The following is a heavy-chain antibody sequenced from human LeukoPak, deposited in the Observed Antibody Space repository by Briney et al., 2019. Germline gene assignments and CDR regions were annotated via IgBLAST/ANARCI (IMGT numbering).Heavy chain of an antibody. CDR3: ARGDSGYYDSSGYLDY. J-gene: IGHJ4*02. Sequence: SQTLSLTCAVSGGSISSGGYSWSWIRQPPGKGLEWIGYIYRSGSTYYNPSLKSRVTISVDRSKNQFSLKLSSVTAADTAVYYCARGDSGYYDSSGYLDYWGQGTLVTVSS. CDR1: GGSISSGGYS. V-gene: IGHV4-30-2*01. CDR2: IYRSGST. D-gene: IGHD3-22*01.